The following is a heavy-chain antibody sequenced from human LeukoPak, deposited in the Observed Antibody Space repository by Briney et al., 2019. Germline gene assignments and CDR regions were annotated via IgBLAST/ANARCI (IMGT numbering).Heavy chain of an antibody. CDR2: IIPIFGTA. D-gene: IGHD3-22*01. J-gene: IGHJ4*02. V-gene: IGHV1-69*01. CDR3: ARGYDSSGYYFPFDY. Sequence: SVKVSCTASGGTFSSYAISWVRQAPGQGLEWMGGIIPIFGTANYAQKFQGRVTITADESTSTAYMELSSLRSEDTAVYYCARGYDSSGYYFPFDYWGQGTLVTVSS. CDR1: GGTFSSYA.